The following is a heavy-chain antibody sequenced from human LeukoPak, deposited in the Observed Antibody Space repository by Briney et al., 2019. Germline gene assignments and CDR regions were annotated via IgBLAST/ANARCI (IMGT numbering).Heavy chain of an antibody. CDR1: GGSLCSYY. CDR3: ARAPGNDYYPYYYMDF. D-gene: IGHD4/OR15-4a*01. CDR2: IYYSGST. V-gene: IGHV4-59*01. J-gene: IGHJ6*03. Sequence: SETLSLTCTVSGGSLCSYYWSWIRHPPGKGVERMGYIYYSGSTNYHPYLKSRGTISVDTSKNQFSLKVTSVTAADTAVYYCARAPGNDYYPYYYMDFWGKGTTVTVSS.